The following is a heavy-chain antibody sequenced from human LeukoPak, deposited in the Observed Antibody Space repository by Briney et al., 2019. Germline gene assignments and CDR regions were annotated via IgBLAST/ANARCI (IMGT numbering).Heavy chain of an antibody. CDR3: AKNPYEYYFDY. Sequence: GASVKVSCKASGYTLTGYYMHWVRPAPGQGLEWMGWINPSSGDTNYAQKFQGRVTMTRDTSISTAYMELGRLRSDDTAVYYCAKNPYEYYFDYWGQGTLVTVSS. J-gene: IGHJ4*02. V-gene: IGHV1-2*02. CDR1: GYTLTGYY. CDR2: INPSSGDT. D-gene: IGHD5-12*01.